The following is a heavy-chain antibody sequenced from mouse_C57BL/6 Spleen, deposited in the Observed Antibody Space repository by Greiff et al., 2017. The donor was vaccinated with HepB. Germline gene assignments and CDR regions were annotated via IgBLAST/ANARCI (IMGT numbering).Heavy chain of an antibody. Sequence: QVQLQQSGAELVKPGASVKISCKASGYAFSSYWMNWVKQRPGKGLEWIGQIYPGDGDTNYNGKFKGKATLTADKSSSTAYMQLSSLTSEDSAVYFCARDYYGRTGYFDVWGTGTTVTVSS. CDR1: GYAFSSYW. J-gene: IGHJ1*03. CDR3: ARDYYGRTGYFDV. V-gene: IGHV1-80*01. CDR2: IYPGDGDT. D-gene: IGHD1-1*01.